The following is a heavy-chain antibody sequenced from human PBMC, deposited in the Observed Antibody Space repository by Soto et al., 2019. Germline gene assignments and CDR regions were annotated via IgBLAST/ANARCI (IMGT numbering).Heavy chain of an antibody. Sequence: SETLSLTCTVSGGSISSSSYYWGWIRQPPGKGLEWIGSIYYSGSTYYNPSLKSRVTISVDTSKNQFSLKLSSVTAADTAVYYCARPDWLSSWGVGYYGMDVWGQGTTVTVSS. CDR3: ARPDWLSSWGVGYYGMDV. J-gene: IGHJ6*02. D-gene: IGHD6-13*01. V-gene: IGHV4-39*01. CDR1: GGSISSSSYY. CDR2: IYYSGST.